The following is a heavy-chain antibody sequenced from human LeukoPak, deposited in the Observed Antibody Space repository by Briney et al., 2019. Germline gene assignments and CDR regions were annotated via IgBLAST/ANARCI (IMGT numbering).Heavy chain of an antibody. CDR3: VRVGGSPLGALDI. V-gene: IGHV4-34*01. J-gene: IGHJ3*02. CDR1: GGSFSGYY. CDR2: INHSGST. Sequence: SETLSLTCAVYGGSFSGYYWSWIRQPPGKGLEWIGEINHSGSTNYNPSPKSRVTISVDTSKNQFSLKLSSVTAADTAVYYCVRVGGSPLGALDIWGQGTMVTVSS.